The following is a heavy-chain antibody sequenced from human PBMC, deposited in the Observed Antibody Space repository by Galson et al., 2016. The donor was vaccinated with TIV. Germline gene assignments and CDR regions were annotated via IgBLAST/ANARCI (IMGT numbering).Heavy chain of an antibody. D-gene: IGHD3-9*01. V-gene: IGHV3-53*01. Sequence: SLRLSCAASGFSVSSHYMSWVRQAPGKGLDWVSFIYSGGSTKYADSVKGRFTISRDSSKNTVFLQMNSLSAEDTAVYYCARHLTTAEYFGLDVWGQGTTVTVSS. CDR2: IYSGGST. CDR1: GFSVSSHY. J-gene: IGHJ6*02. CDR3: ARHLTTAEYFGLDV.